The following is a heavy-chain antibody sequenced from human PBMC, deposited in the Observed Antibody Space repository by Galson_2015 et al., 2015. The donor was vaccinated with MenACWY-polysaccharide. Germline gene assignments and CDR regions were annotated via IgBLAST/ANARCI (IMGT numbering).Heavy chain of an antibody. J-gene: IGHJ6*02. CDR1: GFTFSDYG. D-gene: IGHD2-21*01. V-gene: IGHV3-23*01. CDR3: ARRWVSAQGAQRSSAMDV. CDR2: ISDSGDYT. Sequence: SLRLSCAASGFTFSDYGMNWVRQAPGKGLEWVSGISDSGDYTYYADSLKGRFTISRDNSRNTMYLQMKSLRAEVTAAYFSARRWVSAQGAQRSSAMDVWGRGTTVTVSS.